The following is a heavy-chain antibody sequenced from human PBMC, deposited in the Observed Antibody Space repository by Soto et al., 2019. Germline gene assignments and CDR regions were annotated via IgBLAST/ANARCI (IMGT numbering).Heavy chain of an antibody. CDR1: GGSISSYY. D-gene: IGHD2-2*01. V-gene: IGHV4-4*07. CDR3: ERDTDIVVAHNWFDP. J-gene: IGHJ5*02. Sequence: SETLSLTCTVSGGSISSYYWSWIRQPAGKGLEWIGRIYTSGSTNYNPSLKSRVTMSVDTSKNQFSLKLSSVTAADTAVYYCERDTDIVVAHNWFDPWGQGTLVTVSS. CDR2: IYTSGST.